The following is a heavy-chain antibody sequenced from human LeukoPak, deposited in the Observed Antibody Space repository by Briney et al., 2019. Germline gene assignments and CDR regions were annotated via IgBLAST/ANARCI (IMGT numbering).Heavy chain of an antibody. J-gene: IGHJ4*02. CDR3: ARGERRFDY. D-gene: IGHD1-26*01. V-gene: IGHV3-11*01. CDR2: ISSSGYST. CDR1: GFNFSDYY. Sequence: KPGGSLRLSCAASGFNFSDYYMSWIRQAPGKGLEWVSYISSSGYSTYYAASVKGRFTISRDNARISLYLQMNSLTPEDTAVYYCARGERRFDYWGQGTLVSVSS.